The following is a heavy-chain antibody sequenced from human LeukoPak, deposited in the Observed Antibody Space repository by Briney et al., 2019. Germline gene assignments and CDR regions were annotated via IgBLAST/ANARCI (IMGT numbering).Heavy chain of an antibody. CDR1: GGSFSGF. J-gene: IGHJ4*02. D-gene: IGHD3-10*01. CDR3: ARGQSGYYFDS. Sequence: SETLSLTCAVYGGSFSGFWSWIRQPPGKGLEWIGEINHRGTTNSNPSLKSRVSLSVDTSKNQFSLTLSSMTAADTAVYYCARGQSGYYFDSWGQGALVTVSS. V-gene: IGHV4-34*01. CDR2: INHRGTT.